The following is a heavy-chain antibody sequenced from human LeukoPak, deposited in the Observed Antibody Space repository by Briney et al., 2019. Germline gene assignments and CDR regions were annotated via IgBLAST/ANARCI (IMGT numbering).Heavy chain of an antibody. J-gene: IGHJ4*02. V-gene: IGHV4-38-2*01. CDR3: ARFQGAMGATKAYFAY. Sequence: SQTLSLTCAVAGYSISSGYYGGWIRQPPGKALDWIEGIYHSGSSFYNPSLKSQGTLSVNPSKHRFSPNLNSKPALPMTRHYCARFQGAMGATKAYFAYWGEGNLVTVSS. CDR2: IYHSGSS. CDR1: GYSISSGYY. D-gene: IGHD1-26*01.